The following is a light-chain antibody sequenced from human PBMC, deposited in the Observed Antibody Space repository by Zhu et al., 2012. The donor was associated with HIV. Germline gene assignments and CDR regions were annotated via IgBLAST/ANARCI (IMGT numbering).Light chain of an antibody. CDR2: RAS. CDR1: QSISDW. V-gene: IGKV1-5*03. J-gene: IGKJ1*01. Sequence: EIQMTQSPATPSASVGDRVTITCRASQSISDWLAWYQQKPGKAPNLLIYRASNLESGVPSRFSGSGSGTEFTLTISSLQPDDFAIYYCQQYNAYPWTFGQGTKVDVK. CDR3: QQYNAYPWT.